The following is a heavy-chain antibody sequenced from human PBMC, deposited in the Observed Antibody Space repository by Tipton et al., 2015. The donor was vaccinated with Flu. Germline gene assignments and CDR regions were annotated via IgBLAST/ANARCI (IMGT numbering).Heavy chain of an antibody. CDR1: GGSISSYY. J-gene: IGHJ3*02. D-gene: IGHD3-3*01. V-gene: IGHV4-4*07. CDR2: IYTSGST. CDR3: ARDVSWSGYYLNAFDI. Sequence: TLSLTCTVSGGSISSYYWSWIRQPAGKGLEWIGRIYTSGSTNYNPSLKSRVTMSVDTSKNQFSLKLSSVTAADTAVYYCARDVSWSGYYLNAFDIWGQGTMVTVSS.